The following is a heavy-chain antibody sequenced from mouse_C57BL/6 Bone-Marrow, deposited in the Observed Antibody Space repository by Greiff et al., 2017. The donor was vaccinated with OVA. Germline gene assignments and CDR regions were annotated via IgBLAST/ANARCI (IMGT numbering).Heavy chain of an antibody. Sequence: DVMLVESGGGLVKPGGSLKLSCAASGFTFSAYGMHWVRQAPGTGLEWVAYISSGSSTISYADTVKGRFTISRDNAKNTLFLQMTSLRSEDTAMYYWARDYKDYWGQGTTRTVSS. J-gene: IGHJ2*01. CDR3: ARDYKDY. CDR2: ISSGSSTI. CDR1: GFTFSAYG. D-gene: IGHD2-12*01. V-gene: IGHV5-17*01.